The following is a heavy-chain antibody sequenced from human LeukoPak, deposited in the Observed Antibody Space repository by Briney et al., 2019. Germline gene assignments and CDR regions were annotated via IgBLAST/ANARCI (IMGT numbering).Heavy chain of an antibody. CDR2: ITASGTE. D-gene: IGHD5-12*01. V-gene: IGHV3-15*01. CDR1: GLTFSDAW. Sequence: SGGSLRLSCAASGLTFSDAWVVWVRQAPGKGLEWVARITASGTENYAAPVNARFTASRDDSKTTVYLQMNSLTTEDTAVYYCATAPTRGWLPYFDYWGQGTVVTVSS. CDR3: ATAPTRGWLPYFDY. J-gene: IGHJ4*02.